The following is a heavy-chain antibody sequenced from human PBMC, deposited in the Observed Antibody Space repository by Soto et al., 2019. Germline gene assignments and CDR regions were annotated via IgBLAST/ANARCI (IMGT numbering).Heavy chain of an antibody. D-gene: IGHD2-15*01. CDR2: MNPNSGDT. J-gene: IGHJ6*03. V-gene: IGHV1-2*02. CDR3: AKGLAVVVSIATYYYYYYMDV. CDR1: GYTFSDYY. Sequence: ASVKVSCKASGYTFSDYYLHWVRQAPGQGPEWMGWMNPNSGDTKYAQKFQGRFTISRDNSQDTLYLQMNSLRAEDTAVYYCAKGLAVVVSIATYYYYYYMDVWGKGTTVTVSS.